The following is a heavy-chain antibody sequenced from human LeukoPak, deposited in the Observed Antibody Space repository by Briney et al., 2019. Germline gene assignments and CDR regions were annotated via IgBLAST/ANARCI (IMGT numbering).Heavy chain of an antibody. CDR1: GDSISSYY. Sequence: SETLSLTCTVSGDSISSYYWSWIRQPPGKGLEWIGYIYYTGSTNYNPSLKSRVTITVDTSKNHFSLRLTSVTAADTAVYYCARGGRRSYERYFDYWGQGTLVTVSS. J-gene: IGHJ4*02. CDR3: ARGGRRSYERYFDY. V-gene: IGHV4-59*01. CDR2: IYYTGST. D-gene: IGHD1-26*01.